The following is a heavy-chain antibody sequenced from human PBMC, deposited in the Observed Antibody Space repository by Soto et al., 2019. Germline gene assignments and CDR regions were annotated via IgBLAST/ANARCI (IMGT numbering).Heavy chain of an antibody. CDR3: ARDARGYYYDSSGPPDAFGI. CDR2: IYPGDSDT. D-gene: IGHD3-22*01. V-gene: IGHV5-51*01. CDR1: GYSFTSYW. J-gene: IGHJ3*02. Sequence: GESLKISCKGSGYSFTSYWIRWVRQMPGKGLEWMGLIYPGDSDTRYSPSFQGQVTISADKSISTAYLQWSSLKASDTAMYYWARDARGYYYDSSGPPDAFGIWGQGTMVTVSS.